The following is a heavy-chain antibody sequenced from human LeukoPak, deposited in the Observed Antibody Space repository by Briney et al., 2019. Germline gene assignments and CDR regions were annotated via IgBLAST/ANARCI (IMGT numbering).Heavy chain of an antibody. D-gene: IGHD5-18*01. J-gene: IGHJ3*02. V-gene: IGHV4-34*01. CDR2: INHSGST. CDR3: ARGLPRGYSYALDAFDI. Sequence: SETLSLTCAVYGGSFSGYYWSWIRQPPGKGLEWIGEINHSGSTNYNPSLKSRVTISVDTSKNQFSLKLSSVTAADTAVYYCARGLPRGYSYALDAFDIWGQGTMVTVSS. CDR1: GGSFSGYY.